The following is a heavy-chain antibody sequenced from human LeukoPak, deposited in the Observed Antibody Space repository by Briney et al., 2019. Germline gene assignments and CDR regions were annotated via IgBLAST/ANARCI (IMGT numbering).Heavy chain of an antibody. D-gene: IGHD6-13*01. CDR2: IRSKANSYAT. CDR3: TRHAIAAAGVFDY. J-gene: IGHJ4*02. V-gene: IGHV3-73*01. CDR1: GFTFSGSA. Sequence: GGSLRLSCAASGFTFSGSAMHWVRQASGEGLEWVGRIRSKANSYATAYAASVKGRFTISRDDSKNTAYLQMNSLRTEDTAVYYCTRHAIAAAGVFDYWGQGTLVTVSS.